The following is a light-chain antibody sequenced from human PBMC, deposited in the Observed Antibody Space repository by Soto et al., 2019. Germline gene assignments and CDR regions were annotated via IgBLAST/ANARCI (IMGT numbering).Light chain of an antibody. CDR1: SSNTGAGYD. V-gene: IGLV1-40*01. CDR2: ANS. J-gene: IGLJ3*02. CDR3: QSYDSSLSVGV. Sequence: QSVLTQPPSVSGAPGQRVTISCTGSSSNTGAGYDVHWYQQFPGTVPKLLIYANSNRPSGVPDRFSGSKSGTSASLAITGLQAEDEADYSCQSYDSSLSVGVFGGGTKLTVL.